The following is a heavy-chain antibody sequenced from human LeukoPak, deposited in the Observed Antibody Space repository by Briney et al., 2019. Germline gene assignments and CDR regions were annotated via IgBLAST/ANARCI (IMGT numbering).Heavy chain of an antibody. CDR3: ARGMGKGLRVFDY. Sequence: GRSLRLSCAASGFTFSSYGMHWVRQAPGKGLEWVAVISYDGSNKYYADSVKGRFTISRDNSKNTLYLQMNSLRAEDTAVYYCARGMGKGLRVFDYWGQGTLVTVSS. D-gene: IGHD4-17*01. CDR2: ISYDGSNK. CDR1: GFTFSSYG. V-gene: IGHV3-30*03. J-gene: IGHJ4*02.